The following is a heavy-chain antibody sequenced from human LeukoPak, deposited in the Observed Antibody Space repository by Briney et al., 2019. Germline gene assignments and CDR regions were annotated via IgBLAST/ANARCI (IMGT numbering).Heavy chain of an antibody. CDR3: ARDLGYGGVFDY. CDR1: GRSINSYY. Sequence: PSETLSLTCTVSGRSINSYYWSWIRQPPGKGLEWIGYIYYTGSTDYNPSLKSRVTISVDTSKNKFSLQLNSVTAADTAVYYCARDLGYGGVFDYWGQGTLVTVSS. J-gene: IGHJ4*02. D-gene: IGHD4-23*01. CDR2: IYYTGST. V-gene: IGHV4-59*01.